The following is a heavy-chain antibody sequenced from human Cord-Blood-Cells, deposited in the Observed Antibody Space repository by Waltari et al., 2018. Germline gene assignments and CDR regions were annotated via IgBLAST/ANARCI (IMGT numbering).Heavy chain of an antibody. CDR3: AKDSVRGTNAFDI. V-gene: IGHV3-23*01. CDR2: ISGSGGST. Sequence: EVQLLESGGGLVQPGGSLRLSCAASGFTFSSYAMSWVGRAPGKGLEWVSAISGSGGSTYYADSVKGRFTISRDNSKNTLYLQMNSLRAEDTAVYYCAKDSVRGTNAFDIWGQGTMVTVSS. J-gene: IGHJ3*02. D-gene: IGHD3-10*02. CDR1: GFTFSSYA.